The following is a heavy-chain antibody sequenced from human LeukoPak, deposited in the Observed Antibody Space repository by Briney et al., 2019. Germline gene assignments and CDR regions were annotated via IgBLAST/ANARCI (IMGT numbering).Heavy chain of an antibody. CDR2: ISSSGSTI. D-gene: IGHD3-10*01. Sequence: GGSLRLSCAASGFTFSSYAMSWVRQAPGKGLEWVSDISSSGSTIDYADSVKGRFTISRDNAKNSLYLHMNSLRAEDTAVYYCAKAGPGFGFDYWGQGTLVTVSS. J-gene: IGHJ4*02. V-gene: IGHV3-48*03. CDR3: AKAGPGFGFDY. CDR1: GFTFSSYA.